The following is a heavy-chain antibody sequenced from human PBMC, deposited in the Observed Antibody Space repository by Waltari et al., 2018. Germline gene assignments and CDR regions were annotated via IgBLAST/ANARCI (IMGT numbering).Heavy chain of an antibody. CDR2: IKQDGSEK. CDR3: TRGGRDSSWYWRD. V-gene: IGHV3-7*01. Sequence: EVQLVESGGGLAQRGGSLRLACAASGLSFDTYWMTWVRQASGKRPEWVANIKQDGSEKYYMDSVKGRFTISRDNAKNSLYLQMNNLRVEDTAVYYCTRGGRDSSWYWRDWGQGTLVTVSS. D-gene: IGHD6-13*01. J-gene: IGHJ4*02. CDR1: GLSFDTYW.